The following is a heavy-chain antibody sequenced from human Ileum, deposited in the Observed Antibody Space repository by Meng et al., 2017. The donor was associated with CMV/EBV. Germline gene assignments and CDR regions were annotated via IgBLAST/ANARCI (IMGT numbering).Heavy chain of an antibody. J-gene: IGHJ4*02. V-gene: IGHV4-39*07. CDR3: ARDLTNKWFYY. CDR2: MYFSGIA. Sequence: QMQCQGSCPGRVRPAEPLSLTCTASGDPISSGSHSWAWFRQPPGKRLEWIGSMYFSGIADYNPSLKSRVTISLHATQKQFSLRLTSVTAADSAVYFCARDLTNKWFYYWGQGTLVTVSS. CDR1: GDPISSGSHS. D-gene: IGHD1-26*01.